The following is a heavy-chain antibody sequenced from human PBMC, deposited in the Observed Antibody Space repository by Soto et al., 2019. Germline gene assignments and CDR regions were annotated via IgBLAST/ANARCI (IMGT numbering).Heavy chain of an antibody. CDR2: INAKSGNP. CDR3: ASEDCRNNCLKGFGY. V-gene: IGHV1-2*02. D-gene: IGHD2-15*01. J-gene: IGHJ4*02. CDR1: GYIFTDSY. Sequence: AAVKVSCKASGYIFTDSYLHWVRQAPGQGFEWVGGINAKSGNPKYVPKFQGRVTVTRDTSTSTVYMELNRLTSDDTAVYFCASEDCRNNCLKGFGYWGQGTLGTVSS.